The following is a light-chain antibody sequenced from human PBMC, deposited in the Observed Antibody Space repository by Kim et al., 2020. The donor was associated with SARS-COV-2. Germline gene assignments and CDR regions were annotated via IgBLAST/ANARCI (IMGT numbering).Light chain of an antibody. Sequence: PGRPARISCGENNIGSKSVHWYQQKPGQAPVLVIYHDSDRPSGIPGRFSGSNSGDTATLIISRVEAGDGADYYCQVWDTTSDLAVFGGGTTLTVL. V-gene: IGLV3-21*01. CDR3: QVWDTTSDLAV. CDR2: HDS. J-gene: IGLJ3*02. CDR1: NIGSKS.